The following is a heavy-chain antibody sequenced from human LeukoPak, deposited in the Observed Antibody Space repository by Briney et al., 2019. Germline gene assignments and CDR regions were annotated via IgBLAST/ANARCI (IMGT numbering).Heavy chain of an antibody. V-gene: IGHV3-23*01. CDR2: ISGYGGST. CDR3: AKDPRGSHNWLDP. CDR1: GFTFSSYA. J-gene: IGHJ5*02. D-gene: IGHD3-10*01. Sequence: GGSLRLSCAASGFTFSSYAMYWVRQAPGKGLEWVSSISGYGGSTYYADSVKGRFTISRDNSKNTLYLQMNSLGADDTAVYFCAKDPRGSHNWLDPWGQGTLVTVSP.